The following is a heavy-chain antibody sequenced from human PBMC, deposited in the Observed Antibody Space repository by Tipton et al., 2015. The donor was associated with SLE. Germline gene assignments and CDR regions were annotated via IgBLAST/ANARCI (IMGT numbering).Heavy chain of an antibody. CDR2: IDSNGNHI. Sequence: GSLRLSCTASEFSFSTYTMNWVRQAPGMGLEWLSSIDSNGNHIYYADSVKGRFTISRDNAKNSLYLQMNSLRAEDTAVYYCARDRTPHYSNFYFDFWGQGSLVIVSA. D-gene: IGHD4-11*01. CDR1: EFSFSTYT. CDR3: ARDRTPHYSNFYFDF. V-gene: IGHV3-21*01. J-gene: IGHJ4*02.